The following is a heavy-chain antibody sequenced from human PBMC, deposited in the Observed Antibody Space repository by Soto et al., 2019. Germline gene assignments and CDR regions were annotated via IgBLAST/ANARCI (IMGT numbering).Heavy chain of an antibody. CDR3: AKGWQQLVSGPATFDY. CDR1: GFTFSSYG. V-gene: IGHV3-30*18. CDR2: ISYDGSNK. J-gene: IGHJ4*02. D-gene: IGHD6-13*01. Sequence: PGGSLRLSCAASGFTFSSYGMHWVRQAPGKGLEWAAVISYDGSNKYYADSVKGRFTISRDNSKNTLYLQMNSLRAEDTAVYYCAKGWQQLVSGPATFDYWGQGTLVTVS.